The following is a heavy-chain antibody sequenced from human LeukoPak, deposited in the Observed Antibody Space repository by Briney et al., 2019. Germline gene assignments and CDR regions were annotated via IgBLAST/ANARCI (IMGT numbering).Heavy chain of an antibody. V-gene: IGHV3-23*01. J-gene: IGHJ6*03. CDR1: GFTFANYA. CDR2: INPSGESI. Sequence: PGGSLRLSCAASGFTFANYAMTWVRQAPGKGLEWVSTINPSGESINFADSVRGRFTISRDNSKNTLYLQMNSLRAEDTAVYYCAKDPRHYYYYYMDVWGKGTTVTVSS. CDR3: AKDPRHYYYYYMDV.